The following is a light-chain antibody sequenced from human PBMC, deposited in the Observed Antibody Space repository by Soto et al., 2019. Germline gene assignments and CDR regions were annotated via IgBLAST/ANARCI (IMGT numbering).Light chain of an antibody. CDR2: DTS. CDR3: QQYNNWPTWT. CDR1: QSVSSN. J-gene: IGKJ1*01. V-gene: IGKV3-15*01. Sequence: EMVMTQSPATLSVSPGERATLSCRASQSVSSNLAGSQQKPGQAPRLLIYDTSTRATGVPARFSGSGSGTDFTLTISSLQSEDFAVYYCQQYNNWPTWTFGQGTKVEIK.